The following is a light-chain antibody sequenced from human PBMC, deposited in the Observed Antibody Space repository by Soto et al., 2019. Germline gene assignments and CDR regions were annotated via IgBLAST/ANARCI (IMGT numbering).Light chain of an antibody. CDR2: LNSDGSH. CDR3: QTWGTGIGV. V-gene: IGLV4-69*01. CDR1: SGHSSYA. Sequence: CLGASVKLTCTLSSGHSSYAIAWHQQQPEKGPRYLMKLNSDGSHSKGDGIPDRFSGSSSGAERYLTISSLQSEDEADYYCQTWGTGIGVFGGGTKLTVL. J-gene: IGLJ2*01.